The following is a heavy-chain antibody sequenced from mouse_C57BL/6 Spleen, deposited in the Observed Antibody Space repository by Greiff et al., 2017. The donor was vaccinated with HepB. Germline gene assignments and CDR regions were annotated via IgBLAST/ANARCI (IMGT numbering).Heavy chain of an antibody. V-gene: IGHV1-69*01. CDR3: ARSSAQATVAWFAY. CDR2: IDPSDSYT. D-gene: IGHD3-2*02. J-gene: IGHJ3*01. Sequence: QVQLQQPGAELVMPGASVKLSCKASGYTFTSYWMHWVKQRPGQGLEWIGEIDPSDSYTNYNQKFKGKSTLTVDKSSSTAYMQLSSLTSEDSAVYYCARSSAQATVAWFAYWGQGTLVTVSA. CDR1: GYTFTSYW.